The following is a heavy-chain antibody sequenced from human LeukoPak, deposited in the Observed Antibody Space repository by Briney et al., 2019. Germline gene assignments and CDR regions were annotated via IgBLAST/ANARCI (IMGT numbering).Heavy chain of an antibody. D-gene: IGHD6-13*01. CDR1: GFTFSSYS. V-gene: IGHV3-21*04. Sequence: KPGGSLRLSCAASGFTFSSYSMNWVRQAPGKGLEWVSSISSSSSYIYYADSVKGRFTISRDNAKNSLYLQMNSLRAEDTAVYYCARRGSSLRNDFDYWGQGTLVIVSS. CDR2: ISSSSSYI. J-gene: IGHJ4*02. CDR3: ARRGSSLRNDFDY.